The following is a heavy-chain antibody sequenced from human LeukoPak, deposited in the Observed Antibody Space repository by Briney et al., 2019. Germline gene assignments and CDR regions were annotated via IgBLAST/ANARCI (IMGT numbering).Heavy chain of an antibody. Sequence: GGSLRLSCAASGFTFDDYAMHWVRQAPGKGLEWVSGISWNSGSIGYADSVKGRSTISRDNAKNSLYLQMNSLRAEDMALYYCASWPGAWYGEDFWGQGTLVTVSS. CDR1: GFTFDDYA. D-gene: IGHD3-10*01. J-gene: IGHJ4*02. V-gene: IGHV3-9*03. CDR3: ASWPGAWYGEDF. CDR2: ISWNSGSI.